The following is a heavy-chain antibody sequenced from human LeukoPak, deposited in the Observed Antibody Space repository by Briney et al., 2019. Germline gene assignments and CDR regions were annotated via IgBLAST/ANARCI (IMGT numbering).Heavy chain of an antibody. V-gene: IGHV3-49*03. Sequence: GGSLRLSCTASGFTFGDYAMSWFRQAPGKGLEWVGFIRSKAYGGTTEYAASVKGRFTISRDDSKSIAYLQMNSLKTEDTAVYYCNRDRNLLRAFDIWGQGTMVTVSS. CDR3: NRDRNLLRAFDI. J-gene: IGHJ3*02. CDR2: IRSKAYGGTT. CDR1: GFTFGDYA. D-gene: IGHD1-26*01.